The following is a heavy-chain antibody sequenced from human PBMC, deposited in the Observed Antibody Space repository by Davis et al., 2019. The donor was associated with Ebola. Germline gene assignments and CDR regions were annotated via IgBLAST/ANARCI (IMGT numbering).Heavy chain of an antibody. J-gene: IGHJ6*02. D-gene: IGHD5-12*01. CDR1: GGSFSSYY. Sequence: PSETLSLTCAVYGGSFSSYYWSWIRQPPGMGLEWIGEISHSERANYKPSLKSRVSISMDTSKNQFSLKLSSVTAADTAVYYCARGGGYGGYGKDVWSRGTTVTVSS. V-gene: IGHV4-34*01. CDR2: ISHSERA. CDR3: ARGGGYGGYGKDV.